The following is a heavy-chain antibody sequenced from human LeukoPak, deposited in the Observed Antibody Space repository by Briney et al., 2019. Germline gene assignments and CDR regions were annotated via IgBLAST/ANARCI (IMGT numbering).Heavy chain of an antibody. CDR1: GLTVSSNY. CDR2: IYSDGNT. CDR3: VRDSGGVSSIDH. V-gene: IGHV3-53*01. J-gene: IGHJ4*02. Sequence: GGSLRLSCVASGLTVSSNYMSWVRQAPGKGLEWVSVIYSDGNTYYADSVKGRFTISRDNSKNTLYLQMNSLRGEDTAVYYCVRDSGGVSSIDHWGQGTLVTVSS. D-gene: IGHD6-6*01.